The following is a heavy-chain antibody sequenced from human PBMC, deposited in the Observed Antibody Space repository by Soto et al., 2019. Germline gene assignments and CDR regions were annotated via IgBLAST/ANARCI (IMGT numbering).Heavy chain of an antibody. J-gene: IGHJ6*02. V-gene: IGHV4-59*01. Sequence: SETLALSCAVSGGSIRSLYWTWIRPPPGRGLEWIGNTYYSVTTNYNPSLKNRVTMSVDTSKNQFSLMLSSVTAADTAVYYCARPSGSYSYYYAMDVWGQGTTVTVSS. D-gene: IGHD1-26*01. CDR2: TYYSVTT. CDR1: GGSIRSLY. CDR3: ARPSGSYSYYYAMDV.